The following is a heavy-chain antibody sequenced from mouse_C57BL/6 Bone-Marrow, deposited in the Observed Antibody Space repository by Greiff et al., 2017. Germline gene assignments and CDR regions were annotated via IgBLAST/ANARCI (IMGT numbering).Heavy chain of an antibody. V-gene: IGHV3-6*01. Sequence: VQLKESGPGLVKPSQSLSLTCSVTGYSITSGYYRNWIRQFPGNKLEWLGYRSYDGSNNYNPSLKNRISITRDTSKNQFFLKLNSVTTEDTATYDCAKIYYDGTPYAMDYWGQGTSVTVSS. CDR1: GYSITSGYY. CDR3: AKIYYDGTPYAMDY. D-gene: IGHD1-1*01. CDR2: RSYDGSN. J-gene: IGHJ4*01.